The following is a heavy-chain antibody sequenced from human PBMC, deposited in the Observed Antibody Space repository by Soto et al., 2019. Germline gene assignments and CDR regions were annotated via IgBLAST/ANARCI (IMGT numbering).Heavy chain of an antibody. CDR1: GGSFSGYY. CDR2: INHSGST. J-gene: IGHJ5*02. D-gene: IGHD2-8*01. Sequence: LSLTCAVYGGSFSGYYWSWIRQPPGKGLEWIGEINHSGSTNYNPSLKSRVTISVDTSKNQFSLKLSSVTAADTAVYYCASRNCTNGVCYSGHNWFDPWGQGTLVTVYS. CDR3: ASRNCTNGVCYSGHNWFDP. V-gene: IGHV4-34*01.